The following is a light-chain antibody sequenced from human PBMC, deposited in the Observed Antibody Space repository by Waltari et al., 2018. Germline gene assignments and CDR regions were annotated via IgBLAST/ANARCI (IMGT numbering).Light chain of an antibody. V-gene: IGLV1-40*01. J-gene: IGLJ3*02. CDR2: RDD. CDR3: QSYDRDLNAVL. Sequence: QSVLTQPPSVSGAPVQSVTLSFTGSSSNIGAGYAVPWYQQIPGSAPKVLIYRDDNRPSGVPGRFSGSKSGTSASLSVTGLHSEDEADYFCQSYDRDLNAVLFGGGTKLTVL. CDR1: SSNIGAGYA.